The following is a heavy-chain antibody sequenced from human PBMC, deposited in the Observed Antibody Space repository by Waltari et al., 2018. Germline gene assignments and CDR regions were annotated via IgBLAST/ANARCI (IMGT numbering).Heavy chain of an antibody. CDR2: FYKSGTT. Sequence: QLQLQESGPGLVQPSETLSRTCTVSRSSIRTNNYYWGWVRQPPGKGLEWIGSFYKSGTTYYNPSLKSRVTISVDTSNNQFSLKLNSVTAADTAVYYCVGGYPDIVATISDYWGQGTLVIVSS. V-gene: IGHV4-39*07. CDR3: VGGYPDIVATISDY. D-gene: IGHD5-12*01. J-gene: IGHJ4*02. CDR1: RSSIRTNNYY.